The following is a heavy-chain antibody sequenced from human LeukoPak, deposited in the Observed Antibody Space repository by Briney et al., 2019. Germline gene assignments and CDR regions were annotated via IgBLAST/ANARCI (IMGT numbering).Heavy chain of an antibody. J-gene: IGHJ6*03. D-gene: IGHD3-10*01. CDR2: IYYSGNT. Sequence: SETLSLTRTVSGDSISSYYWSWIRQPPGKGLEWIGYIYYSGNTKYNPSLKSRITISVDTSKNQISLKLNSVTAADTAVYYCARAFSGSGSYYSEMLYYYYYMDVWGKGTTVTISS. CDR1: GDSISSYY. CDR3: ARAFSGSGSYYSEMLYYYYYMDV. V-gene: IGHV4-59*01.